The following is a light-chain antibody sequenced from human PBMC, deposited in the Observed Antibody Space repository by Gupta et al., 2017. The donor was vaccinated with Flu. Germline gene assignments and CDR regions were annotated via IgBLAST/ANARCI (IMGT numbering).Light chain of an antibody. CDR1: QSISSW. V-gene: IGKV1-5*03. Sequence: DIQMTQSPSTLSASVGDRVTITCRASQSISSWLAWYQQKPGKAPKLLIYKASSLESGVPSRFSGSGSGTEFTLTISSRQPDDFATYYCQQYKSYSALTFGGGTKVEIK. CDR3: QQYKSYSALT. J-gene: IGKJ4*01. CDR2: KAS.